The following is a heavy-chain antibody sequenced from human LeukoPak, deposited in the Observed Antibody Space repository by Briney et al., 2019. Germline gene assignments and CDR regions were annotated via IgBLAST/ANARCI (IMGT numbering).Heavy chain of an antibody. CDR3: AILEKRGNYLNFDY. V-gene: IGHV3-53*01. CDR2: IYSGGHT. CDR1: GLTVSSNY. D-gene: IGHD1-26*01. J-gene: IGHJ4*02. Sequence: GGSLRLSCAASGLTVSSNYMGSVRQAPGRGREWLSVIYSGGHTSYPVSVKGRFTISPDNSKNTLYLQLKSLRAEDTDVYYCAILEKRGNYLNFDYWGQGTLGPVSS.